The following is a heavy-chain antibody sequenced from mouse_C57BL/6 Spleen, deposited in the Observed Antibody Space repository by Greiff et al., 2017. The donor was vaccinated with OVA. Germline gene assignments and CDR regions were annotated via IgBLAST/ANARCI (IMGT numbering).Heavy chain of an antibody. V-gene: IGHV14-4*01. CDR2: IDPENGDT. Sequence: VQLKESGAELVRPGASVKLSCTASGFNIKDDYMHWVKPRPEQGLEWIGWIDPENGDTESASKFKGKAPIPADTSSNTAYLQLSSLTSADTAVYYCTHYYGSRGNYWGQGTTLTVSS. CDR3: THYYGSRGNY. J-gene: IGHJ2*01. CDR1: GFNIKDDY. D-gene: IGHD1-1*01.